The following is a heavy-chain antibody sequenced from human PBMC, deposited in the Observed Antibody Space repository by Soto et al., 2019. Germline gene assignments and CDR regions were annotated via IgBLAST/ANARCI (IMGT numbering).Heavy chain of an antibody. CDR1: GYTFTSYA. J-gene: IGHJ6*02. CDR3: ARAAPTVVAAQGYYYYYGMDV. Sequence: QVQLVQSGSELKKPGASVKVSCKASGYTFTSYAMNWVRQAPGQGLEWMGWINTNTGNPTYAQGFTGRFVFSLDTSVXXAXLXXCSLKAEDTAVYYCARAAPTVVAAQGYYYYYGMDVWGQGTTVTVSS. D-gene: IGHD2-15*01. CDR2: INTNTGNP. V-gene: IGHV7-4-1*01.